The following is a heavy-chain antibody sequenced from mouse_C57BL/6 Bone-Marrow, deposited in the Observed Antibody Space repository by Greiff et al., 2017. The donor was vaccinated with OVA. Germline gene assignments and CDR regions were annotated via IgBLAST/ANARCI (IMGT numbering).Heavy chain of an antibody. Sequence: QVQLQQSGAELVRPGASVKLSCKASGYTFTDYYINWVKQRPGQGLEWIARIYPGSGNTYYNEKFKGKATLTAEKSSSTAYMQLSSLTSEDSAVYFCASEDYDYDGGTVFDYWGQGTTLTVSS. CDR3: ASEDYDYDGGTVFDY. D-gene: IGHD2-4*01. V-gene: IGHV1-76*01. CDR1: GYTFTDYY. J-gene: IGHJ2*01. CDR2: IYPGSGNT.